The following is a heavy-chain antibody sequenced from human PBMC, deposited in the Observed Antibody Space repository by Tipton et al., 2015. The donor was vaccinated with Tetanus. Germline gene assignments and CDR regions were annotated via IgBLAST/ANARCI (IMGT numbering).Heavy chain of an antibody. D-gene: IGHD3-10*01. V-gene: IGHV4-30-2*06. CDR1: GGSINNGAYT. Sequence: TLSLTCTVSGGSINNGAYTWSWIRQSPGKGLEWIGYIFHTGGTYYNPSLKSRVTISVDGPKNQFSLNLKSVTAADTAVYYCARSHGSGGLLWFDSWGQGTLDTVSS. J-gene: IGHJ5*01. CDR3: ARSHGSGGLLWFDS. CDR2: IFHTGGT.